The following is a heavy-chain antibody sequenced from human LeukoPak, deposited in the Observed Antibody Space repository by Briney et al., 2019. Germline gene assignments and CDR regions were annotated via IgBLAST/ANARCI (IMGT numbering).Heavy chain of an antibody. Sequence: PGGSLRLSCAASGFTFSSYAMHWVRQAPGKGLEWVAVISYDGGNKYYADSVKGRFTISRDNSKNTLYLQMNSLRAEDTAVYYCARGYDYVWGSYRYPLEYYFDYWGQGTLVTVSS. D-gene: IGHD3-16*02. CDR3: ARGYDYVWGSYRYPLEYYFDY. V-gene: IGHV3-30-3*01. CDR1: GFTFSSYA. J-gene: IGHJ4*02. CDR2: ISYDGGNK.